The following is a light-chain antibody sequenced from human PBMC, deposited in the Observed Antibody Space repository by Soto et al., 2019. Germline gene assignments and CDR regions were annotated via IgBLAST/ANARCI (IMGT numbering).Light chain of an antibody. CDR1: QSVRTN. CDR3: QQYDNWPLT. V-gene: IGKV3-15*01. J-gene: IGKJ4*01. CDR2: AAS. Sequence: EVVVTQSPATLSVSLGGRATLSCRASQSVRTNLAWYQQKPGQAPRLLIYAASTRATGIPARFSGSGSGTEFTLTITSLQSEDFAVYYCQQYDNWPLTFGGGTKVEIK.